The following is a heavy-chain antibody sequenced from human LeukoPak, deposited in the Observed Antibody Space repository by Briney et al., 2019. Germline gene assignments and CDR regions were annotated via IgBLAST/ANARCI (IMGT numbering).Heavy chain of an antibody. CDR1: GYTFTSDG. V-gene: IGHV1-8*01. CDR2: MNPNSDNT. Sequence: ASVKVSCKASGYTFTSDGINWMRQATGQGHESMGWMNPNSDNTGYAQKFQGRVTMTRNTSISTAYMELSSLRSEDTAVYYCARDFYGSGPKGAFDICGQGTMVTVSS. D-gene: IGHD3-10*01. J-gene: IGHJ3*02. CDR3: ARDFYGSGPKGAFDI.